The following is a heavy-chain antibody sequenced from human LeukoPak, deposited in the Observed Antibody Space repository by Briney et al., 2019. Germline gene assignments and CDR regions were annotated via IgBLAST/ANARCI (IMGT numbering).Heavy chain of an antibody. CDR2: ISSSGSTI. Sequence: PGGSLRLSCAASGFTFSSYEMNWVRQAPGKGLEWVSYISSSGSTIYYADSVKGRFTISRDNAKNSLYLQMNSLRAEDTAVYYCARNGGYDRFIYFDYWGQGTLVTVSS. CDR3: ARNGGYDRFIYFDY. J-gene: IGHJ4*02. D-gene: IGHD5-12*01. V-gene: IGHV3-48*03. CDR1: GFTFSSYE.